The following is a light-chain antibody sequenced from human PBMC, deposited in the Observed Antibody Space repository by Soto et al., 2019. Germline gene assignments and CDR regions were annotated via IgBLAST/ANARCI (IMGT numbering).Light chain of an antibody. CDR3: QSYDSSLSGWV. Sequence: QSVLTQPPSVSGAPGQRVTISCTGSSSNIGAGYDVHWYQQLPGTAPKLLIYGNNNRPSGVPDRFSGSKSGTSASLAITGVQAEDEADYYCQSYDSSLSGWVFGGGTQLTVL. CDR1: SSNIGAGYD. CDR2: GNN. J-gene: IGLJ3*02. V-gene: IGLV1-40*01.